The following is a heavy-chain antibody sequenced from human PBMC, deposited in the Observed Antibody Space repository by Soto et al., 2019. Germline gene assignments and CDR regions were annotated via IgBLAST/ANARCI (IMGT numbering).Heavy chain of an antibody. Sequence: QVQLQESGPGLVKPSQTLSLTCTVSGGSISSGGYYWSWIRQHPGKGLEWIGYIYYSGSTYYNPSLKSRVTISVETSKNQFSLKLSSVTAADTAVYYCARETGVYYYYGMDVWGQGTTVTVSS. J-gene: IGHJ6*02. D-gene: IGHD3-10*01. CDR1: GGSISSGGYY. V-gene: IGHV4-31*03. CDR3: ARETGVYYYYGMDV. CDR2: IYYSGST.